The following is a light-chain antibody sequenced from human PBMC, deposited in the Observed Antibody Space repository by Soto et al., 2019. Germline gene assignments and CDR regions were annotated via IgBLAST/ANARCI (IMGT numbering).Light chain of an antibody. Sequence: EIVLTQSPATLSLSRGERATLSCRASQSVGSYLAWYQQKPGQAPRLLIYEASKRATGIPARFSGSGSGTDFTLTISSLEPEDFAVYYCQQRSNWPPTFGQGTKVDIK. CDR2: EAS. J-gene: IGKJ1*01. CDR1: QSVGSY. CDR3: QQRSNWPPT. V-gene: IGKV3-11*01.